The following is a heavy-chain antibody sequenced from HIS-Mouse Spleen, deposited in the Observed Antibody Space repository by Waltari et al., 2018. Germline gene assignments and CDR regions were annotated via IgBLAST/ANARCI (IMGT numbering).Heavy chain of an antibody. Sequence: EVQLLESGGGLVQPGGSLRLSCAASGFPFRSYARSWVRQAPGKGLEWVSAISGSGGSTYYADSVKGRFTISRDNSKNTLYLQMNSLRAEDTAVYYCAKDRNWGSSGYFDYWGQGTLVTVSS. V-gene: IGHV3-23*01. CDR2: ISGSGGST. J-gene: IGHJ4*02. CDR1: GFPFRSYA. D-gene: IGHD3-16*01. CDR3: AKDRNWGSSGYFDY.